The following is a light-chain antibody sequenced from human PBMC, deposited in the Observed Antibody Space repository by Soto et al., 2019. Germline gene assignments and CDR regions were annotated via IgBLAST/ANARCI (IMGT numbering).Light chain of an antibody. Sequence: QSALTQPASVSGSPGQSITITCTGSSSDVGGYNYVSWYQQHPGKVPKLMIFDVSHRPSGVSDRFSGSKSGNTASLTISGLQAEDEANYYCSSYTSGSTVVFGGGTKLTVL. CDR3: SSYTSGSTVV. CDR1: SSDVGGYNY. V-gene: IGLV2-14*01. CDR2: DVS. J-gene: IGLJ2*01.